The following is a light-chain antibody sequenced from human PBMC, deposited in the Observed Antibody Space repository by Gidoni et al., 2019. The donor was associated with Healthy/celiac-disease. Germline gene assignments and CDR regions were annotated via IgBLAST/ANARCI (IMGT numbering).Light chain of an antibody. CDR3: QAWDSSTVV. J-gene: IGLJ2*01. CDR2: QDS. V-gene: IGLV3-1*01. Sequence: SSELTQPPSVSVSPGQTASITCSGDNLGDKYACWYQQKPGQSPVLVIYQDSKRLSGIPERFSGSNSGNTATLTISGTQAMDEADYYCQAWDSSTVVFGGGTKLTVL. CDR1: NLGDKY.